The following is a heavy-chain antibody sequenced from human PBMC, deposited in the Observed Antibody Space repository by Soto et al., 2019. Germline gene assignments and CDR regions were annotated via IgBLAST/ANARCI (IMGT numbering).Heavy chain of an antibody. J-gene: IGHJ6*02. CDR3: AKDGGSCRHPYYHYGMDV. CDR2: ISYDGSNK. V-gene: IGHV3-30*18. Sequence: PGGSLRLSCAASGFTFSSYGMHWVRQAPGKGLEWVAVISYDGSNKYYADSVKGRFTISRDNSKNTLYLQMNSLRAEDTAVYYCAKDGGSCRHPYYHYGMDVWGQGTTVTVSS. D-gene: IGHD2-15*01. CDR1: GFTFSSYG.